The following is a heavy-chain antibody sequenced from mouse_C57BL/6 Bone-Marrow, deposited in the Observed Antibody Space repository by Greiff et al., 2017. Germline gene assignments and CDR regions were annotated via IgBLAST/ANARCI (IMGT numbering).Heavy chain of an antibody. CDR1: GYTFTDYY. D-gene: IGHD2-5*01. CDR3: AYSNYRS. J-gene: IGHJ2*01. CDR2: INPNNGGT. Sequence: EVQLQQSGPELVKPGASVKISCKASGYTFTDYYMNWVKQSHGKSLEWIGDINPNNGGTSYIQKFKGKATLTVDKSSSTAYMELRSLTSEDSAVYYCAYSNYRSWGQGTTLTVSS. V-gene: IGHV1-26*01.